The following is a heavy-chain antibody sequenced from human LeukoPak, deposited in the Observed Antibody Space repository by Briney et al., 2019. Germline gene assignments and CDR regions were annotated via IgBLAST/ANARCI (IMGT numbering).Heavy chain of an antibody. J-gene: IGHJ4*02. Sequence: GGSLRLSCAASGFTFSSYSMNWVRQAPGKGLEWVSYISSSSSTIYYADSVKGRFTISRDNAKNSLYLQMNSLRAEDTAVYYCARSSFGELLDYWGQGTLVTVSS. CDR3: ARSSFGELLDY. CDR1: GFTFSSYS. D-gene: IGHD1-26*01. V-gene: IGHV3-48*01. CDR2: ISSSSSTI.